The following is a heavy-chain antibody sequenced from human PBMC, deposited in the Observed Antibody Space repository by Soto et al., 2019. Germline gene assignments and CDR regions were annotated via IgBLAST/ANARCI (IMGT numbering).Heavy chain of an antibody. Sequence: PWGSLRLSWAASGFTFSSYAVSGGLPTPLNGLEWVSAISGSGGSTYYADSVKGRFTISRDNAKNSLYLQMNSLRAEDTAVYYCARANSRRVNKVFDYWGQGTLVTVSS. CDR3: ARANSRRVNKVFDY. CDR2: ISGSGGST. D-gene: IGHD2-21*01. V-gene: IGHV3-23*01. J-gene: IGHJ4*02. CDR1: GFTFSSYA.